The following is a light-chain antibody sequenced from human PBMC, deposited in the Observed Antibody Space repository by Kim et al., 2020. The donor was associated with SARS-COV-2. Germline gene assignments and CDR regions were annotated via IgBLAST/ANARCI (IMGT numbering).Light chain of an antibody. V-gene: IGLV6-57*04. CDR2: EDN. CDR1: SGRIASNY. Sequence: NFMLTQPHSVSESPGKTVTISCTRSSGRIASNYVQWYQQRPGSAPTTVIYEDNQRPSGVPDRFSGSIDSSSNSASLTISGLKPEDEADYYCQSYDSSNWVFGGGTQLTVL. CDR3: QSYDSSNWV. J-gene: IGLJ3*02.